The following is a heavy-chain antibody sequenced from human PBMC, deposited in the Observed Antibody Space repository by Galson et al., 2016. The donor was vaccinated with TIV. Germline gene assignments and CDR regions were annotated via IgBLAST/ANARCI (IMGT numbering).Heavy chain of an antibody. CDR1: GFSFGDYA. Sequence: SLRLSCAASGFSFGDYAMHWVRQAPGKGLEWVSGINWNSGSVDFADSVKGRFTISRDNAKNSLYLQMNSLGVEDTAVYYCVRGDFWGQGTLVTVSS. CDR2: INWNSGSV. D-gene: IGHD2-21*01. V-gene: IGHV3-9*01. CDR3: VRGDF. J-gene: IGHJ4*02.